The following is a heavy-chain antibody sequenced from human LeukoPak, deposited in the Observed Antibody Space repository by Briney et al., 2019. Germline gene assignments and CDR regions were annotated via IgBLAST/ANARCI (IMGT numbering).Heavy chain of an antibody. V-gene: IGHV3-74*01. CDR3: TRGGSGTYGEFDY. D-gene: IGHD1-26*01. Sequence: PGGPLRLSCAGSGFSFGSYWMHWVRQAPGKGLVWVSRINGYGSDTSYADFVKGRFTISRDNAKNTVYLQVNSLRAEDTAVFHCTRGGSGTYGEFDYWGQGTLVTVSS. J-gene: IGHJ4*02. CDR1: GFSFGSYW. CDR2: INGYGSDT.